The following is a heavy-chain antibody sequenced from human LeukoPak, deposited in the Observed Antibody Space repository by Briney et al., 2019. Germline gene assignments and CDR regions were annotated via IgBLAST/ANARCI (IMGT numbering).Heavy chain of an antibody. V-gene: IGHV3-15*01. CDR2: IKDKTDGGTT. CDR3: TTDLGYSGYDLIIPFDY. CDR1: GFTISNAW. D-gene: IGHD5-12*01. Sequence: PGGSLRLSCAASGFTISNAWMSWVRQAPGKGLEWVGRIKDKTDGGTTDYAAPVKGRFTISRDDSKNTLYLQMNSLETEDTAVHYCTTDLGYSGYDLIIPFDYWGQGTLVTVSS. J-gene: IGHJ4*02.